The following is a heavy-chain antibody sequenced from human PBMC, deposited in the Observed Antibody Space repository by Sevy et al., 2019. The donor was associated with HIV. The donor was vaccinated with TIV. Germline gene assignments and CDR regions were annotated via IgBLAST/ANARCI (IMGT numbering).Heavy chain of an antibody. J-gene: IGHJ6*02. D-gene: IGHD6-19*01. Sequence: SETLSLTCTVSGGSISSYYWSWIRQPPGKGLGWIGYIYYSGSTNYNPSLKSRVTISVDTSKNQFSLKLSSVTAADTAVYYCARDRTASSGWSYGMDVWGQGTTVTVSS. CDR1: GGSISSYY. CDR2: IYYSGST. CDR3: ARDRTASSGWSYGMDV. V-gene: IGHV4-59*01.